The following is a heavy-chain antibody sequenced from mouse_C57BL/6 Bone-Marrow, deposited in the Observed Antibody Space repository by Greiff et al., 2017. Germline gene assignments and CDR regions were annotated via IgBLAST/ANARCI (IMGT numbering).Heavy chain of an antibody. CDR2: IDPNSGGT. J-gene: IGHJ3*01. CDR3: ARSAYYSNYRFAY. V-gene: IGHV1-72*01. Sequence: VQLQQPGAELVKPGASVKLSCKASGYTFTSYWMHWVKQRPGRGLEWIGRIDPNSGGTKYNEKFKSKATLTVDKPSSTAYMQLSSLTSEDSAVYYCARSAYYSNYRFAYWGQGTLVTVSA. D-gene: IGHD2-5*01. CDR1: GYTFTSYW.